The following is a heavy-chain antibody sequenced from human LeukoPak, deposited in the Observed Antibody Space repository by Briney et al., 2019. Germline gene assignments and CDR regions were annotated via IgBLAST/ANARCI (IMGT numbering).Heavy chain of an antibody. D-gene: IGHD6-13*01. Sequence: SETLSLTCTVSGGSLSSYYWSWIRQPAGKGLEWIGRIYTSGSTNYNPSLKSRVTISVDTSKNQFSLKLSSVTAADTAVYYCAREGQQLLRSNAFDIWGQGTMVTVSS. CDR2: IYTSGST. V-gene: IGHV4-4*07. CDR1: GGSLSSYY. CDR3: AREGQQLLRSNAFDI. J-gene: IGHJ3*02.